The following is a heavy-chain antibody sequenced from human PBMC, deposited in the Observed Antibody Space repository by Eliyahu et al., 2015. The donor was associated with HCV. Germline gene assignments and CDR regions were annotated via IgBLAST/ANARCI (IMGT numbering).Heavy chain of an antibody. Sequence: QVQLVQSGAEVKKPGASVKVSCKASGYTFTSYAMHWVRQAPGQRLEWMGWINAGNGNTKYSQKFQGRVTITRDTSASTAYMELSSLRSEDTAVYYCARYCSSTSCLGGGFDYWGQGTLVTVSS. CDR2: INAGNGNT. CDR3: ARYCSSTSCLGGGFDY. D-gene: IGHD2-2*01. CDR1: GYTFTSYA. V-gene: IGHV1-3*01. J-gene: IGHJ4*02.